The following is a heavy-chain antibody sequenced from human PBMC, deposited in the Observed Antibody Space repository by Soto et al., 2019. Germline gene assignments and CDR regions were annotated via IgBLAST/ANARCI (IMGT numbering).Heavy chain of an antibody. CDR1: GFTFSSYS. CDR2: ISSSSSTI. D-gene: IGHD2-21*01. J-gene: IGHJ3*02. CDR3: ARDWVYRGGDCYLSDAFDI. Sequence: EVQLVESGGGLVQPGGSLRLSCAASGFTFSSYSMNWVRQAPGKGLEWVSYISSSSSTIYYADSVKGRFTISRDNAKNSLYLQMNSLRAEDTAVYYCARDWVYRGGDCYLSDAFDIWGQGTMVTVSS. V-gene: IGHV3-48*01.